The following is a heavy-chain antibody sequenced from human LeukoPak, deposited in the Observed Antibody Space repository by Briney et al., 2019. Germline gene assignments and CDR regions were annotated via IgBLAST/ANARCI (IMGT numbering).Heavy chain of an antibody. D-gene: IGHD1-1*01. Sequence: GGSLRLSCTASGFTFSNYWMNWVRQAPGKGLEWVGNINQDGSAEYYVDSVRGRFTISRDNAKNSLYLEMNSQRAEDTAVYYCARDTSRNDLDYWGQGTLVTVSS. CDR1: GFTFSNYW. V-gene: IGHV3-7*04. J-gene: IGHJ4*02. CDR2: INQDGSAE. CDR3: ARDTSRNDLDY.